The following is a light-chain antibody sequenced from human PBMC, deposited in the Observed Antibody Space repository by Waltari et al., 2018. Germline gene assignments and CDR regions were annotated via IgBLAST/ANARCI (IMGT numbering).Light chain of an antibody. CDR2: AVT. Sequence: QSALTQPASVSGSPGQSITISCTGSSSDVVGYSLFSCYQQHPGKAPKLMIYAVTKRPSGVSHRFSGSKSGNTASLTISGLQTEDEADYYCCSYAGSTTSSVVFGTGTKVIVL. J-gene: IGLJ1*01. CDR1: SSDVVGYSL. V-gene: IGLV2-23*02. CDR3: CSYAGSTTSSVV.